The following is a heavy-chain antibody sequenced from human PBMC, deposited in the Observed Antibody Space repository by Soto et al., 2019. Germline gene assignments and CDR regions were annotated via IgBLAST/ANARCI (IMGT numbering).Heavy chain of an antibody. CDR3: TRAAWFPYLSFY. CDR2: ISESGGST. V-gene: IGHV3-23*01. Sequence: GGSLRLSCAASGFSFSDYAMSWVRQAPGKGLEWVSVISESGGSTHYADSVRGRFTVSRDNSKNSLSLRMNSLRAEDTALYYCTRAAWFPYLSFYWGQGALVTVSS. J-gene: IGHJ4*02. CDR1: GFSFSDYA. D-gene: IGHD3-10*01.